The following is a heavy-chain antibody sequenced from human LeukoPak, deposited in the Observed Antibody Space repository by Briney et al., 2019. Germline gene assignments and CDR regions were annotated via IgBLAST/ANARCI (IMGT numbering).Heavy chain of an antibody. D-gene: IGHD3-16*02. Sequence: GGSLRLSCAASGFTLSSLAMRWVRQAPGKGLEWVSSSGTRSGTKYYADSVMGRFTISRDSAMNSVSLQINSLGAEDTAVYYCLLQMTYGELSDPDFRGQGTLVTVSS. CDR2: SGTRSGTK. CDR3: LLQMTYGELSDPDF. CDR1: GFTLSSLA. J-gene: IGHJ4*02. V-gene: IGHV3-21*01.